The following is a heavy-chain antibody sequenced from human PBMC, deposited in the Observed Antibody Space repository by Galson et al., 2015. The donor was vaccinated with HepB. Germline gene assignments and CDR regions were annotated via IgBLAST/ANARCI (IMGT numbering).Heavy chain of an antibody. Sequence: SLRLSCAASGFTFSSYSMNWVRQAPGKGLEWVSYISSRSSTIYYADSVKGRFTISRDNAKNSLYLQMNSLRAEDTAVYYCARGRNIAVAGDPFDYWGQGTLVTVSS. V-gene: IGHV3-48*01. J-gene: IGHJ4*02. CDR3: ARGRNIAVAGDPFDY. CDR1: GFTFSSYS. CDR2: ISSRSSTI. D-gene: IGHD6-19*01.